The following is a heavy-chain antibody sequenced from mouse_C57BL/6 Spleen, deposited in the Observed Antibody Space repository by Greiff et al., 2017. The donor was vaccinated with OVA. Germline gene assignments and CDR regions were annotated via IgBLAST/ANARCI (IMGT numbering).Heavy chain of an antibody. CDR3: ARALYYGSDFDV. D-gene: IGHD1-1*01. V-gene: IGHV1-82*01. J-gene: IGHJ1*03. CDR2: IYPGDGDT. CDR1: GYAFSSSW. Sequence: QVQLQQSGPELVKPGASVKISCKASGYAFSSSWMNWVKQRPGKGLEWIGRIYPGDGDTNYNGKFKGKATLTADKSSSTAYMQLSSLTSEDSAVYFCARALYYGSDFDVWGTGTTVTVSS.